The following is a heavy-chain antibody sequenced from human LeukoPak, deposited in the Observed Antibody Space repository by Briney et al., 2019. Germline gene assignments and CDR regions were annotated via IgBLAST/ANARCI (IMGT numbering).Heavy chain of an antibody. Sequence: GGSLRLSCAASGFTVTSTSMSWVRQAPGEGLEWVSVIYSGGDTYYADSVKDRFTVSRDNSKNTLFLQMNSLRAEDTAVYYCTRDGSGSQGFWGQGTLVTVSS. CDR2: IYSGGDT. CDR1: GFTVTSTS. D-gene: IGHD3-10*01. J-gene: IGHJ4*02. CDR3: TRDGSGSQGF. V-gene: IGHV3-66*01.